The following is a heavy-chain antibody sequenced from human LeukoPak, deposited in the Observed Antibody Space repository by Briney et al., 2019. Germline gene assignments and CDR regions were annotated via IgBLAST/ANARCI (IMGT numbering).Heavy chain of an antibody. D-gene: IGHD2-8*01. V-gene: IGHV3-23*01. CDR3: ARGSAWACHGVRCYPLDN. J-gene: IGHJ4*02. CDR2: ISGGGSHS. CDR1: GFTFPSYA. Sequence: GGSLRLSCAASGFTFPSYAMSWVREAPGRGLEWIAAISGGGSHSWHADSVKGRFTISSDNSRDTLYLQMNSLRVGDTAVYYCARGSAWACHGVRCYPLDNWGQGALVTVSS.